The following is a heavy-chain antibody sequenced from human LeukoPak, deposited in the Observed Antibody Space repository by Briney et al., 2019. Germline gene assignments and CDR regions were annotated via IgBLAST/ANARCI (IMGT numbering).Heavy chain of an antibody. J-gene: IGHJ5*02. D-gene: IGHD6-19*01. CDR3: ARGGKQWLVRRGPFDP. V-gene: IGHV3-21*01. CDR2: ISSSSSYI. CDR1: GFTFSSYS. Sequence: GGSLRLSCAASGFTFSSYSMNWVRQAPGKELEWVSSISSSSSYIYYADSVKGRFTISRDNAKNSLYLQMNSLRAEDTAVYYCARGGKQWLVRRGPFDPWGQGTLVTVSS.